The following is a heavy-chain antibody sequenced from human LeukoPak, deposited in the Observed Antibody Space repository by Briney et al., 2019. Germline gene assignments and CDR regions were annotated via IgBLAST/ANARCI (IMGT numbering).Heavy chain of an antibody. J-gene: IGHJ4*02. CDR3: ARVYDSSGYGGGCFDY. CDR2: IKSKTDGATT. V-gene: IGHV3-15*01. CDR1: GFAFSNAW. Sequence: GSLRLSCVASGFAFSNAWMNWVRQAPGKGLEWVGRIKSKTDGATTDYPAPVKGRFSISRDDSKNTLYLQMNSLKTEDTAMYYCARVYDSSGYGGGCFDYWGQGTLVTVSS. D-gene: IGHD3-22*01.